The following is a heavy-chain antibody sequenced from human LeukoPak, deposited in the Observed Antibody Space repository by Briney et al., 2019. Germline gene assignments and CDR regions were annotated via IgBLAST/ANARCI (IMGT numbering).Heavy chain of an antibody. CDR2: ISATGGTI. D-gene: IGHD2-15*01. CDR3: AKTHGPYCSGGSCLDYYYYMDV. J-gene: IGHJ6*03. V-gene: IGHV3-48*01. CDR1: GFTFSSNG. Sequence: GGSLRLSCAASGFTFSSNGMNWVRQAPGKGLEWVSYISATGGTIYYADSVKGRFTISRDNSKNTLYLQMNSLRPEDTAVYFCAKTHGPYCSGGSCLDYYYYMDVWGKGTTVTVSS.